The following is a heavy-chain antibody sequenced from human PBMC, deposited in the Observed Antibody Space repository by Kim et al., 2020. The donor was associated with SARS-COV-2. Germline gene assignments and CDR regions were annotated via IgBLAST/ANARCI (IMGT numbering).Heavy chain of an antibody. D-gene: IGHD3-3*01. Sequence: ASVKVSCKASGYTFTSYGINWARQAPGQGLEWMGWISANNGNTNYAQKLQGRVTMTTDTSTSTAYMELRSLRSDDTAVYYCARLPKISLFWSGYYPPYYFDYWGQGTLVTVSS. V-gene: IGHV1-18*01. CDR1: GYTFTSYG. CDR2: ISANNGNT. J-gene: IGHJ4*02. CDR3: ARLPKISLFWSGYYPPYYFDY.